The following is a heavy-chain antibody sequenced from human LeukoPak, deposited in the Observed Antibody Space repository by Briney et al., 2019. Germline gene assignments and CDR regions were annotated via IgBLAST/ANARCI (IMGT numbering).Heavy chain of an antibody. CDR1: EFPFNTYD. CDR3: VRGGPRFYYVDL. D-gene: IGHD5/OR15-5a*01. Sequence: GGSLRLSCAASEFPFNTYDINWVRQAPGKGLEWVSSIGTTGHDIFYADSVKGRFTISRDNAKNSLFLQMNSLRAEDAAVYYCVRGGPRFYYVDLWGQGTLVTVSS. J-gene: IGHJ4*02. CDR2: IGTTGHDI. V-gene: IGHV3-21*01.